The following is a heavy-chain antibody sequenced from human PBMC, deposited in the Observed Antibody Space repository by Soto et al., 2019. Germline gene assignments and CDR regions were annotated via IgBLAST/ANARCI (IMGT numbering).Heavy chain of an antibody. D-gene: IGHD2-8*01. Sequence: QVQLQESGPGLVKPSETLSLTCSVSGGSVSSATYYWNWIRQPPGKGLEWIGSVDYSGRTNYNPSLTSRVTISMDTSYNQLSLKLRFVTAADTAMYYCARDMYLRTGPWGMDVWGQGTTVTVSS. CDR2: VDYSGRT. CDR3: ARDMYLRTGPWGMDV. V-gene: IGHV4-61*01. CDR1: GGSVSSATYY. J-gene: IGHJ6*02.